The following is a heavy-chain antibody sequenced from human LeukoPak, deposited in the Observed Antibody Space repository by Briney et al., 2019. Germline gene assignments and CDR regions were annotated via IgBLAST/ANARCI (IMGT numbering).Heavy chain of an antibody. CDR2: IKQDGSER. V-gene: IGHV3-7*01. J-gene: IGHJ4*02. Sequence: GGSLRLSCAASGFTFSNYWMTWVRQAPGKGLEWVANIKQDGSERYYVDSVRGRFAISRDNAKNSVYLQVNSLRVEDTAMYYCVRDTGGSGSYPVYWGQGVLVTVSS. CDR1: GFTFSNYW. CDR3: VRDTGGSGSYPVY. D-gene: IGHD1-26*01.